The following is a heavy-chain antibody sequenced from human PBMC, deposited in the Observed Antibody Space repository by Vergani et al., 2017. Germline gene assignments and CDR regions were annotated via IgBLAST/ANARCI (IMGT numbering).Heavy chain of an antibody. J-gene: IGHJ4*02. Sequence: QGQVVECGAEVKKPGASVKVSCKASGYTFTRYGISWVRQAPGQGLEWMGWISAYNGNTNYAQKLQGIVTMTTDTSTSTAYMELRSLRSDDTAVYYWARDGAGGYYGDYVRVFDYWGQGTLVTVSS. V-gene: IGHV1-18*01. D-gene: IGHD4-17*01. CDR3: ARDGAGGYYGDYVRVFDY. CDR1: GYTFTRYG. CDR2: ISAYNGNT.